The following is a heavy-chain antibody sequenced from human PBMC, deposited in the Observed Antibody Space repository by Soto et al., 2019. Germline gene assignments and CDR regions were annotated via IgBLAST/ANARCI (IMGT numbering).Heavy chain of an antibody. D-gene: IGHD4-17*01. J-gene: IGHJ3*02. CDR2: ISYDGRNK. CDR1: GFTFGRFG. CDR3: ARETTATPTSDGLDM. Sequence: QVPLVESGGGVVQPGRSLRLSCAASGFTFGRFGMHWVRQAPGKGLEWVAVISYDGRNKYDAESVKGRFTISRDNSKNTVYLQMDSLRAEDTAVYYCARETTATPTSDGLDMWGQGTLVTVSS. V-gene: IGHV3-30*04.